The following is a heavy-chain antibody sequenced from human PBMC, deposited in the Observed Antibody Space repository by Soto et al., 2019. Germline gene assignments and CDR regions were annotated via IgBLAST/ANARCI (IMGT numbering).Heavy chain of an antibody. CDR1: GGSISSGGYY. Sequence: QVQLQESGPGLVKPSQTLSLTCTVSGGSISSGGYYWSWIRQHPGKGLEWIGYIYYSGSTYYNPALKSRVTISVDPSKNQFSLKLSSVTAADTAVYYCARELGEFGRWFDPWGQGTLVTVSS. V-gene: IGHV4-31*03. CDR2: IYYSGST. J-gene: IGHJ5*02. CDR3: ARELGEFGRWFDP. D-gene: IGHD3-10*01.